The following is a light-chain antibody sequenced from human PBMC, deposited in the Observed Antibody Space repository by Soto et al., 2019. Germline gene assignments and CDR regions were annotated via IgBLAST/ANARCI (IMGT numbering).Light chain of an antibody. V-gene: IGLV2-8*01. J-gene: IGLJ1*01. CDR2: EVS. CDR3: SSYSGTNYHYV. Sequence: QSVLTQPPSASGSFGQSVTISCTGTSSDVGGYNYVSWYQQHPGKAPKLMIYEVSERPSGVPDRFSGSKSGNTASLTVSGFQADDEADYYCSSYSGTNYHYVFGTGPKVTVL. CDR1: SSDVGGYNY.